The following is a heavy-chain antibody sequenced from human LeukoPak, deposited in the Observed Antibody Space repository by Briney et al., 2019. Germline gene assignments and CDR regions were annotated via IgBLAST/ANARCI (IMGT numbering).Heavy chain of an antibody. CDR1: GVSISTGSYY. J-gene: IGHJ4*02. CDR3: ARGEYDSSAYWGYYFQN. Sequence: SETLSLTCTVSGVSISTGSYYWSWIRQPPGKGLEWIGRIYSSGSTNYSPSFKSRVTISVDTSKNQFSLNLSSVTAADTAVYYCARGEYDSSAYWGYYFQNWGQGTVVTVSS. D-gene: IGHD3-22*01. CDR2: IYSSGST. V-gene: IGHV4-61*02.